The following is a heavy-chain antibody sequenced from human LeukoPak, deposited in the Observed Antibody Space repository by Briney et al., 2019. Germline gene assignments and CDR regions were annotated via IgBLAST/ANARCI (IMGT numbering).Heavy chain of an antibody. Sequence: SETLSLTCTVSGGSISSSSYYWGWIRQPPGKGLEWIGSIYYSGSIYYNPSLKSRVTISVDTSKNQFSLKLSSVTAADTAVYYCARHEIRAMVPYYFDYWGQGTLVTVSS. J-gene: IGHJ4*02. V-gene: IGHV4-39*01. CDR3: ARHEIRAMVPYYFDY. D-gene: IGHD5-18*01. CDR2: IYYSGSI. CDR1: GGSISSSSYY.